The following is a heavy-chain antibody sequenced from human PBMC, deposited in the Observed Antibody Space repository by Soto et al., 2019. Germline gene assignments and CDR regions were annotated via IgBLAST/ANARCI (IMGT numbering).Heavy chain of an antibody. CDR2: IYPGDSDT. Sequence: PVESLKIFCKGSGYSFTSYCIGWVRQMPGKGLEWMGIIYPGDSDTRYSPSFQGQVTISADKSISTAYLQWSSLKASDTAMYYCARQWALEDNTALDYWGQGTLVTVSS. D-gene: IGHD2-15*01. CDR1: GYSFTSYC. J-gene: IGHJ4*02. CDR3: ARQWALEDNTALDY. V-gene: IGHV5-51*01.